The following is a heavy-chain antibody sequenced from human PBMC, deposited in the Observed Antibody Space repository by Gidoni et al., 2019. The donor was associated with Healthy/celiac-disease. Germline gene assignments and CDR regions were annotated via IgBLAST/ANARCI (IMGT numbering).Heavy chain of an antibody. Sequence: EVQLVESGGGLVQPGRSLRLSCAASGFTFDDYAMHWVRQAPGKGLEWVSGISWNSGSIGYADSVKGRFTISRDNAKNSLYLQMNSLRAEDTALYYCARADNYYDSSGYVDYWGQGTLVTVSS. V-gene: IGHV3-9*01. CDR3: ARADNYYDSSGYVDY. D-gene: IGHD3-22*01. CDR1: GFTFDDYA. J-gene: IGHJ4*02. CDR2: ISWNSGSI.